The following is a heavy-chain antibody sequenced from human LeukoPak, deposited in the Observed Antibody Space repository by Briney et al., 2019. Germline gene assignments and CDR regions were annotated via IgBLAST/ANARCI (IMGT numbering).Heavy chain of an antibody. J-gene: IGHJ4*02. V-gene: IGHV4-39*07. D-gene: IGHD3-22*01. CDR1: GGSISSSGYY. CDR3: ASSGSRWLIDKTYSPY. Sequence: SETLSLTCTVSGGSISSSGYYWGWIRQPPGKGLEWIGSVYYSGSTYYNPSLKSRLTISIDTSKNQFSLKLSSVTAADAAVYYCASSGSRWLIDKTYSPYWGQGTLVTVSS. CDR2: VYYSGST.